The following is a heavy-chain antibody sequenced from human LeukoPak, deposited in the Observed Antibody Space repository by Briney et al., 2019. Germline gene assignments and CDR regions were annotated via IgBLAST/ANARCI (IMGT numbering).Heavy chain of an antibody. Sequence: GGSLRLSCAASGFTFSSYGMHWVRQAPGKGLEWVAVIWYDGSNKYYAGSVKGRFTISRDNSKNTLYLQMNSLRAEDTAVYYCAREWRWLQPVDYWGQGTLVTVSS. CDR1: GFTFSSYG. D-gene: IGHD5-24*01. J-gene: IGHJ4*02. CDR2: IWYDGSNK. CDR3: AREWRWLQPVDY. V-gene: IGHV3-33*01.